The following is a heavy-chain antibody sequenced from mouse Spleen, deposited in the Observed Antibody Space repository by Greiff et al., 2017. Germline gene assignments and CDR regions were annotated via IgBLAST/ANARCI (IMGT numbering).Heavy chain of an antibody. Sequence: DVMLVESGGGLVKPGGSLKLSCAASGFTFSSYAMSWVRQTPEKRLEWVATISSGGGNTYYPDSVKGRFTISRDNAKNTLYLQMSSLKSEDTAMYYCARHPPYYYGSSYEAMDYWGQGTSVTVSS. J-gene: IGHJ4*01. CDR1: GFTFSSYA. CDR2: ISSGGGNT. V-gene: IGHV5-9*01. CDR3: ARHPPYYYGSSYEAMDY. D-gene: IGHD1-1*01.